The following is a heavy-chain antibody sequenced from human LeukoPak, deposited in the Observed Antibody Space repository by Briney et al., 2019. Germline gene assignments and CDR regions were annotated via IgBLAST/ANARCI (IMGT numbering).Heavy chain of an antibody. V-gene: IGHV3-33*01. CDR2: IWYDGSNK. J-gene: IGHJ4*02. D-gene: IGHD3-10*01. Sequence: PGRSLRLSCAASGFTFSSYGMHWVRQAPGKGLEWVAVIWYDGSNKYYADSVKGRFTISRDDSKNTLYLQMNSLKTEDTAVYYCTTDPGGSGSPALQFAYWGQGTLVTVSS. CDR3: TTDPGGSGSPALQFAY. CDR1: GFTFSSYG.